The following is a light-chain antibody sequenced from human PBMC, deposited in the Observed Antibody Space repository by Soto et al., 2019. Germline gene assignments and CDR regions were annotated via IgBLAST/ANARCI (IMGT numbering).Light chain of an antibody. CDR2: DAS. CDR3: QQYDHLPIT. V-gene: IGKV1-33*01. Sequence: DIQMTQSPSSLSASVGDRVTITGQASQDISNYLNWYQQKPGKAPKLLIYDASNLATGVPSRFSGSGSGTNFTFAISSLQPEDIATYYCQQYDHLPITFGPGTKVDVK. J-gene: IGKJ3*01. CDR1: QDISNY.